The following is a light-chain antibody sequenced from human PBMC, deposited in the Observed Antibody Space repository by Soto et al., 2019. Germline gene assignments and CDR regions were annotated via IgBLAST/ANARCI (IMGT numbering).Light chain of an antibody. CDR1: SSNIGAGYD. CDR2: GNS. CDR3: QSYDSSLSGFYV. Sequence: QSVLTQPPSVSGAPGKRVTISCTGRSSNIGAGYDVHWYQQLPGTAPKLLIYGNSNRPSGVPDRFSGSKSGTSASLAITGLQAEDEADYYCQSYDSSLSGFYVFGTGIKLTVL. J-gene: IGLJ1*01. V-gene: IGLV1-40*01.